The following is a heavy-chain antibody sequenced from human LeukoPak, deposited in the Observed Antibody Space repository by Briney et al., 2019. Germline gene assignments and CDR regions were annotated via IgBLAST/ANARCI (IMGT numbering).Heavy chain of an antibody. CDR2: IYSGGST. Sequence: PGGSLRLSCTASGFAVNSNYMRWVRQAPGKGLEWVSIIYSGGSTYYADSVKGRFTISRDNSKNTLYLQMNSLRAEDTAVYYCARDLRAVAGFDYWGQGTLVTVSS. D-gene: IGHD6-19*01. CDR3: ARDLRAVAGFDY. J-gene: IGHJ4*02. CDR1: GFAVNSNY. V-gene: IGHV3-53*01.